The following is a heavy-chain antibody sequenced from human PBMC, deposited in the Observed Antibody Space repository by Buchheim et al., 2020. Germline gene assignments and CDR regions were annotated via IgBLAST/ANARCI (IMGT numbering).Heavy chain of an antibody. CDR2: IKEDGSEK. Sequence: EVQVVESGGGSVQPGGSLRLSCAASGFTFSTYWMSWVRQAPGKGPEWVANIKEDGSEKYYVDSVKARFSISRDNAKHSVYLQMNSLRAEDTAMYYCARGRGYFYSNEDNWPDPWGQGTL. V-gene: IGHV3-7*01. D-gene: IGHD1-1*01. J-gene: IGHJ5*02. CDR1: GFTFSTYW. CDR3: ARGRGYFYSNEDNWPDP.